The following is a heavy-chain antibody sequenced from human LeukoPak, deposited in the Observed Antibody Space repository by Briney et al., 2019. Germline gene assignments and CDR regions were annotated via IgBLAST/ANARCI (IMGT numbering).Heavy chain of an antibody. CDR1: GYTFTSYY. CDR2: INPSGGST. J-gene: IGHJ4*02. Sequence: ASVKVSCKASGYTFTSYYMYWVRQAPGQGLEWMGIINPSGGSTSYAQKFQGRVTMTRDTSTSTVYMELSSLRSEDTAVYYCAREGGTALFDYWGQGTLVTVSS. D-gene: IGHD1-7*01. V-gene: IGHV1-46*01. CDR3: AREGGTALFDY.